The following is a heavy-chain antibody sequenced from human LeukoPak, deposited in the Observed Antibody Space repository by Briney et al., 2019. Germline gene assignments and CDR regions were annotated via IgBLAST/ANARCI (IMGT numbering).Heavy chain of an antibody. Sequence: GGSLRLSCAASGFTFSSYSMNWVRQAPGKGLEWVSSISSSSSYIYYADSVKGRFTISRDNAKNSLYLQMNSLRAEDTAVYYCARGRQSGPTPFDYWGQGTLVTVSS. D-gene: IGHD4-17*01. V-gene: IGHV3-21*01. CDR2: ISSSSSYI. J-gene: IGHJ4*02. CDR1: GFTFSSYS. CDR3: ARGRQSGPTPFDY.